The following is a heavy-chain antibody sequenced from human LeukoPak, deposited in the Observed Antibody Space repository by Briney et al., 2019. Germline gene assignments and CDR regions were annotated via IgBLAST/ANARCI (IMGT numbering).Heavy chain of an antibody. Sequence: SETLSLTCTVSGGSISSSSYYWGWIRQPPGKGLEWIGSIYYSGSTYYNPSLKSRVTISVDTSKNQFSLKLSSVTAADTAVYYCARVYCDYVLSWFDPWGQGTLVTVSS. CDR3: ARVYCDYVLSWFDP. V-gene: IGHV4-39*01. D-gene: IGHD4-17*01. CDR1: GGSISSSSYY. CDR2: IYYSGST. J-gene: IGHJ5*02.